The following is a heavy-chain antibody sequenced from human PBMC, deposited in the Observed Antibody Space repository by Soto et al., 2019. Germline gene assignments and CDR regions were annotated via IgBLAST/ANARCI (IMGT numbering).Heavy chain of an antibody. V-gene: IGHV3-7*05. D-gene: IGHD1-26*01. CDR2: IKGDGSAK. CDR1: GFAFGNSW. CDR3: AIDVCKGSGGYYLDAFDI. Sequence: EVQLVESGGGLVQPGGSLRLSCAASGFAFGNSWMTWVRQAPGKGLEWVANIKGDGSAKSNLDSVRGRFTVSRDNAEISLFLQMNIIRAEGTVLYYCAIDVCKGSGGYYLDAFDIWWQGKMVTVSS. J-gene: IGHJ3*02.